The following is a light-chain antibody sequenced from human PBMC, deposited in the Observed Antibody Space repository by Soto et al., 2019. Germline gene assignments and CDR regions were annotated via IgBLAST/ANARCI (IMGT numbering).Light chain of an antibody. CDR2: GAS. CDR3: HQYGDSPQT. V-gene: IGKV3-15*01. Sequence: EIVMTQSPATLSVSPGERATLSCRASQSVSSNLAWYQQKPGQAPRLLIYGASTRATGGPARFSGSGSGTEFTLTISSLQSEDFAVYYCHQYGDSPQTFGQGTKVEI. J-gene: IGKJ1*01. CDR1: QSVSSN.